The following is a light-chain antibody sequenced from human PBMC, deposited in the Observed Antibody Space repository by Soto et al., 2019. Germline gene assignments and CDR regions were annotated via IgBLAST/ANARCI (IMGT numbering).Light chain of an antibody. CDR3: QQYNKWPLT. CDR1: QSVNSN. Sequence: EIVLTQSPATLSVSPGDRATLSCRASQSVNSNLAWYHLKPGQAPRLLIYGASIRAAGIPARFTGSESGTEFTLSISSLQSEDFAVYYCQQYNKWPLTFGPGTKVDIK. CDR2: GAS. V-gene: IGKV3-15*01. J-gene: IGKJ3*01.